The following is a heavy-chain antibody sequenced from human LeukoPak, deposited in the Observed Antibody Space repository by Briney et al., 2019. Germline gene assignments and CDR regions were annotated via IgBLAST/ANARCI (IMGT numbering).Heavy chain of an antibody. J-gene: IGHJ3*02. CDR1: GYTFTSYA. CDR2: INAGNGNT. V-gene: IGHV1-3*01. Sequence: ASVKVSCKASGYTFTSYAMHWVRQAPGQRLEWMGWINAGNGNTKYSQKFQGRVTITRDTSASTAYMELSSLRSEDTAVYYCARVQTHYDILTGYSSAFDIWGQGTMVTVSS. D-gene: IGHD3-9*01. CDR3: ARVQTHYDILTGYSSAFDI.